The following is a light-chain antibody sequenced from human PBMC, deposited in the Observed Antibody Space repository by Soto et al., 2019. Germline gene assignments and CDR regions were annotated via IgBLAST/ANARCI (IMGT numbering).Light chain of an antibody. J-gene: IGKJ5*01. CDR3: QQYNSYPIT. CDR1: QSISSW. V-gene: IGKV1-5*01. Sequence: DIQMTQSPSTLSASVGDRVTITCRASQSISSWLAWYQQKPGKAPKLLIYDPSNLESGVPSRFSGSGSGTEFTLAISSLQPDDFATYYFQQYNSYPITFGQGTRLEIK. CDR2: DPS.